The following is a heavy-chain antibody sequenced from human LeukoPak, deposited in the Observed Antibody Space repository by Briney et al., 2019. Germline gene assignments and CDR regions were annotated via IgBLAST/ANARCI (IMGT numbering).Heavy chain of an antibody. V-gene: IGHV4-59*12. CDR1: GGSISTYY. Sequence: SETLSLTCTVSGGSISTYYGNWIRQAPGKGLEWVGYIYYSGSTNYNPSLKSRVTISVDTSRNQFSLKLSSVTAADTAVYYCARVKDFWSGYYPSRIYYFDYWGQGTLVTVSS. D-gene: IGHD3-3*01. CDR3: ARVKDFWSGYYPSRIYYFDY. J-gene: IGHJ4*02. CDR2: IYYSGST.